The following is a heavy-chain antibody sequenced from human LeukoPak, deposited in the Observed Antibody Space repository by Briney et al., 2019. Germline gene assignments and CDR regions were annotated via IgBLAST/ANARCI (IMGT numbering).Heavy chain of an antibody. V-gene: IGHV4-59*01. Sequence: SETLSLTCTVSGGSISSYYWSWIRQPPGKGLEGIEYIYYSGSTNYNPSLKSRVTISVDTSKNQFSLKLSSVTAADTAVYYCARARRRDGYNYGFFWDYWGQGTLVTVSS. CDR1: GGSISSYY. CDR2: IYYSGST. J-gene: IGHJ4*02. CDR3: ARARRRDGYNYGFFWDY. D-gene: IGHD5-24*01.